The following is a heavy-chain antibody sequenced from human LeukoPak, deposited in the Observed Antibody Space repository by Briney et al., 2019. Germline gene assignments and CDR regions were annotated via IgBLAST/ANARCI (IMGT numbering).Heavy chain of an antibody. J-gene: IGHJ4*02. D-gene: IGHD2-2*01. Sequence: GESLKISCKGSGYSFTNYWIGWVRQMPGKGLEWMGIIYPGDSDTRYSPSFQGQVTISADKSISTAYLQWGSLKASDTAVYYCASASLLWTIDYWGQGTLVTVSS. CDR3: ASASLLWTIDY. V-gene: IGHV5-51*01. CDR1: GYSFTNYW. CDR2: IYPGDSDT.